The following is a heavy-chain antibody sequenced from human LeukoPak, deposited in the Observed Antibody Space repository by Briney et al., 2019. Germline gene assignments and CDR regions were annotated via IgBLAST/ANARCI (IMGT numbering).Heavy chain of an antibody. D-gene: IGHD6-13*01. J-gene: IGHJ3*02. Sequence: ASVKVSCKASGGTFSSYAISWVRRAPGQGLEWMGGIIPIFGTANYAQKFQGRVTITADESTSTAYMELSSLRSEDTAVYYCARVRGIAAAGGAYDAFDIWGQGTMVTVSS. CDR2: IIPIFGTA. CDR3: ARVRGIAAAGGAYDAFDI. V-gene: IGHV1-69*13. CDR1: GGTFSSYA.